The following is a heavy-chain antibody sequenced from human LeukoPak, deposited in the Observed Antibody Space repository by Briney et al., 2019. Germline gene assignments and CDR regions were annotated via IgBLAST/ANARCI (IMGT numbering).Heavy chain of an antibody. J-gene: IGHJ6*02. CDR1: GFTFSSYG. CDR3: AKGRLRSSYYGMDV. D-gene: IGHD3-10*01. CDR2: IWYDGSNK. Sequence: GGSLRLSCAASGFTFSSYGMHWVRQAPGKGLEWVAVIWYDGSNKYYADSVKGRFTISRDNSKDTLYLQMNSLRAEDTAVYYCAKGRLRSSYYGMDVWGQGTTVTVSS. V-gene: IGHV3-33*06.